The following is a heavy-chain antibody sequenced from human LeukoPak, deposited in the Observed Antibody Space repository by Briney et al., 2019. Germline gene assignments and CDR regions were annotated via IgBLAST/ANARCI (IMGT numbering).Heavy chain of an antibody. CDR2: IHFSGST. CDR1: GGSINSGDYY. Sequence: PSETLSLTCTVSGGSINSGDYYWSWIRQPPGKGLEWIGYIHFSGSTYYNPSLKSRVTISVETSKKQVSLKVISVTAADTAVYYCARAAIAVAPETNWFDPWGQGTLVTVSS. V-gene: IGHV4-30-4*01. J-gene: IGHJ5*02. D-gene: IGHD6-19*01. CDR3: ARAAIAVAPETNWFDP.